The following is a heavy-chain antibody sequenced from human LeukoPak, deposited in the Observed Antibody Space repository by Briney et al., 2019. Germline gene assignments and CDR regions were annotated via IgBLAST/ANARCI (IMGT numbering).Heavy chain of an antibody. Sequence: GGSLRLSCAASGFTVSSNYMSWVRQAPGKGLEWVSVIYSGGSTYYADSVKGRFTISRDNSKNTLYLQMNSLRAEDTAVYYCARAGPTQIFGDPVYGMDVWGQGTTVTVSS. V-gene: IGHV3-53*01. CDR3: ARAGPTQIFGDPVYGMDV. CDR1: GFTVSSNY. J-gene: IGHJ6*02. CDR2: IYSGGST. D-gene: IGHD3-10*01.